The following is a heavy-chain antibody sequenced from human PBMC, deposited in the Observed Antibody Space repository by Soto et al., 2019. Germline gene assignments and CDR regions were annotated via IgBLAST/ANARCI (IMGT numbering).Heavy chain of an antibody. J-gene: IGHJ4*02. CDR2: ISYDGSNK. V-gene: IGHV3-30-3*01. CDR3: AREIPPDYGSGSYYGYFDY. D-gene: IGHD3-10*01. Sequence: GGSLRLSCAASGFTFSSYAMHWVRQSPGKGLEWVAAISYDGSNKYYADSVKGRFTISRDNSKNTLYLQMNSLRAEDTAVYYCAREIPPDYGSGSYYGYFDYWGQGTLVTVSS. CDR1: GFTFSSYA.